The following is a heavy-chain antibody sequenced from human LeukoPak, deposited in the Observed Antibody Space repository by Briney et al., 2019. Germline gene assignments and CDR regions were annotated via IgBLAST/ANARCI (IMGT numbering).Heavy chain of an antibody. Sequence: GGSLRLSCAVSGFTFSSYTMSWVRQAPGKGLEWVGRIKSKTDGGTTDYAAPVKGRFTISRKDPKNTLYRQMNSLKTEAPAVYYCTTDPGYDRRGAGYYYGMDVWGQGTTVTVSS. CDR1: GFTFSSYT. D-gene: IGHD3-22*01. CDR3: TTDPGYDRRGAGYYYGMDV. V-gene: IGHV3-15*01. CDR2: IKSKTDGGTT. J-gene: IGHJ6*02.